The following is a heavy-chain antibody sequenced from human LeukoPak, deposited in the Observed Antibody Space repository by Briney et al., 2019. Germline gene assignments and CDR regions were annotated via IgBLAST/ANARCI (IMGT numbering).Heavy chain of an antibody. Sequence: PGGSLRLSCAASGFTFSSYAMSWVRQAPGKGLEWVSAISGSGGSTYYADSVRGRFTISRDNSKNTLYLQMNSLRTEDSAVYYCARASLPRTYSSGWYYFDYWGQGTLVTVSS. J-gene: IGHJ4*02. CDR1: GFTFSSYA. CDR2: ISGSGGST. V-gene: IGHV3-23*01. D-gene: IGHD6-19*01. CDR3: ARASLPRTYSSGWYYFDY.